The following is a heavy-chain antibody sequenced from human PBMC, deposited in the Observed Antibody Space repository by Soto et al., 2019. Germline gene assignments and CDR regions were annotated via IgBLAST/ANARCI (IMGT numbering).Heavy chain of an antibody. CDR1: GFPFSSYA. J-gene: IGHJ4*02. Sequence: PGGSLRLSCVSSGFPFSSYALHWVRQAPGKGLEWVAVVSFDGYTRYYADSVKGRFTISRDNSKNTLYLQLNSLRSNDTALYYCARAYCSSPNCFSFAYWGQGTPVTVSS. CDR2: VSFDGYTR. V-gene: IGHV3-30-3*01. D-gene: IGHD2-2*01. CDR3: ARAYCSSPNCFSFAY.